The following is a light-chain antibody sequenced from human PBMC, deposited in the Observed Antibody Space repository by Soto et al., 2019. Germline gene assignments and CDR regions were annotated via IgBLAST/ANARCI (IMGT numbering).Light chain of an antibody. CDR3: QQYGGPGT. V-gene: IGKV3-20*01. Sequence: ENVLTQSPGTLSLSPGERATLSCSASQSVAINYLARHQQKPGQAPRLLIFGASSSASGIPDRFSGSGSGTAFTLTISRLEAEDTAVYYCQQYGGPGTFGQGTKVEIK. J-gene: IGKJ1*01. CDR2: GAS. CDR1: QSVAINY.